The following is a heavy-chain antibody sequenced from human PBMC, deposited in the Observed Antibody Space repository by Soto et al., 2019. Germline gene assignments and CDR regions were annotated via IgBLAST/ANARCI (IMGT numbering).Heavy chain of an antibody. CDR2: ISTSTNTK. D-gene: IGHD1-26*01. J-gene: IGHJ3*02. Sequence: PRGSLRLSCAASEFTFSIYSMNWVRQAPGKGLEWVSYISTSTNTKFYADSVKGRFTISRDNAKNSLYLQMNSLRDEDTAVYYCVREENSGSYRSGDAFDIWGQGTMVTVSS. CDR1: EFTFSIYS. CDR3: VREENSGSYRSGDAFDI. V-gene: IGHV3-48*02.